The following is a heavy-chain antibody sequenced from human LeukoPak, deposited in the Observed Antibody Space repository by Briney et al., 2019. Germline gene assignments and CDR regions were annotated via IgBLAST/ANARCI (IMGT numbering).Heavy chain of an antibody. CDR2: IIPIFGTA. Sequence: SVKVSCKASGGTFSSYAISWVRQAPGHGLEWMGGIIPIFGTANYAQKFQGRVTITTDESTSTAYMELSSLRSEDTAVYYCARGGTVTLPSYYYMDVWGKGTTVTVSS. CDR3: ARGGTVTLPSYYYMDV. D-gene: IGHD4-17*01. CDR1: GGTFSSYA. J-gene: IGHJ6*03. V-gene: IGHV1-69*05.